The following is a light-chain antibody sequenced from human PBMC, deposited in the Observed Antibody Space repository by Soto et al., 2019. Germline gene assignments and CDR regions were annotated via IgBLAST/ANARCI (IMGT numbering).Light chain of an antibody. J-gene: IGLJ3*02. CDR3: CSYAGNSGV. Sequence: QSVLTQPASVSGSPGQSIIISCTGTSSDVGSYNFVSWYQQHPGKAPKLMIYEVSKRLSGVSNRFSGSKSGNTASLTISGLQPEDEADYYCCSYAGNSGVFGGGTKVTVL. CDR1: SSDVGSYNF. V-gene: IGLV2-23*02. CDR2: EVS.